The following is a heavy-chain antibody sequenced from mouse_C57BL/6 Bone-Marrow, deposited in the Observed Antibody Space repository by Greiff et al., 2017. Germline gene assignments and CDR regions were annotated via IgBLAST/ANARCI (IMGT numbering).Heavy chain of an antibody. CDR1: GFTFSDYG. V-gene: IGHV5-17*01. J-gene: IGHJ3*01. CDR3: ARDLYYYGSSPFAY. CDR2: ISSGSSTI. D-gene: IGHD1-1*01. Sequence: VQLQQSGGGLVKPGGSLKLSCAASGFTFSDYGRHWVRQAPEKGLEWVAYISSGSSTIYYADTVKGRFTISRDNAKNTLFLQMTSLRSEDTAMYYCARDLYYYGSSPFAYWGQGTLVTVSA.